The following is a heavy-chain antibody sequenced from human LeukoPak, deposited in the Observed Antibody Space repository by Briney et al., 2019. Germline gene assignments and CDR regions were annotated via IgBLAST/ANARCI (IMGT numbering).Heavy chain of an antibody. CDR3: ARLVPWGIDY. CDR2: IRSKANSYAT. Sequence: PGGSLRLSCAASGFTFSGSAMHWVRQASGKGLEWVGRIRSKANSYATAYAASVKGRFTISRDDSKNTAYLQMNSLKTEDTAVYYCARLVPWGIDYWGQGTLVSVSS. D-gene: IGHD2-2*01. CDR1: GFTFSGSA. V-gene: IGHV3-73*01. J-gene: IGHJ4*02.